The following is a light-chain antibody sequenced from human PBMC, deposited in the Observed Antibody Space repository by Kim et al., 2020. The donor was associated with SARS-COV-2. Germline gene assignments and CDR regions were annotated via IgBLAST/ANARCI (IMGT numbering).Light chain of an antibody. CDR1: SLRSYY. CDR2: GKN. V-gene: IGLV3-19*01. CDR3: NSRDSNDNVV. J-gene: IGLJ2*01. Sequence: SSELTQDPAVSVAFGQTVRITCQGDSLRSYYATWYQQKPGQAPILVIYGKNNRPSGIPDRFSGSSSGNTASLTITGTQAGDEADYYCNSRDSNDNVVFGGGTKVTVL.